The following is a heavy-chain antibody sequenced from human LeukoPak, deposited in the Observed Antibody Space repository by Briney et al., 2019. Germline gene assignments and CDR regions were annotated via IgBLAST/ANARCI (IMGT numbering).Heavy chain of an antibody. D-gene: IGHD2-2*01. V-gene: IGHV3-23*01. CDR1: GFTFSSYA. CDR2: ISGSGGST. J-gene: IGHJ6*02. CDR3: AKRAGYCSSTSCYGTYYYYGMDV. Sequence: QPGGSLRLSCAASGFTFSSYAMSWVRQAPGKGLEWVSAISGSGGSTYYEDSVKGRFTISRDNSKNTLYLQMNSLRAEDTAVYYCAKRAGYCSSTSCYGTYYYYGMDVWGQGTTVTVSS.